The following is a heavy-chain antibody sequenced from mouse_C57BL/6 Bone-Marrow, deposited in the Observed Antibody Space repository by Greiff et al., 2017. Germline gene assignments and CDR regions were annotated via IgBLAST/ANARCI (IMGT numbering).Heavy chain of an antibody. CDR2: IDPENGDT. Sequence: EVQLQQSGAELVRPGASVTLSCTASGFNIKDDYMHWVKQRPEQGLEWIGWIDPENGDTEYASKFQGKATITADTSSNTAYLQLSSLTSEDTAVYYCTTNYYGSSWAYWGQGTLVTVSA. J-gene: IGHJ3*01. CDR1: GFNIKDDY. V-gene: IGHV14-4*01. CDR3: TTNYYGSSWAY. D-gene: IGHD1-1*01.